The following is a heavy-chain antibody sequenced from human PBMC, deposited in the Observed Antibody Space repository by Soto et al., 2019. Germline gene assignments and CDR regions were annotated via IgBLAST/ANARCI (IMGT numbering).Heavy chain of an antibody. CDR1: GGSFSGYY. D-gene: IGHD3-22*01. J-gene: IGHJ4*01. CDR2: INHSGST. V-gene: IGHV4-34*01. Sequence: QVQLQQWGAGLLKPSETLSLTCAVYGGSFSGYYWSWIRQPQGKGLEWIGEINHSGSTNYNPSLKSRVTISVETSKNQFSLKLSSVTAADTAVYYCARGASGYYDSSGYYSPYYFDYWGHGTLVTVSS. CDR3: ARGASGYYDSSGYYSPYYFDY.